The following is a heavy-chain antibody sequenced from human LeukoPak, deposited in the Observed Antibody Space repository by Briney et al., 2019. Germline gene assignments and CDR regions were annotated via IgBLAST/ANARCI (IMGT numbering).Heavy chain of an antibody. D-gene: IGHD1-26*01. J-gene: IGHJ6*03. CDR3: ARDRGIVGTTGYYYMDV. CDR2: IGTSSTTI. Sequence: GGSLRLSCAASGFTFSSYTMNWVRQPPGKGLEWVSNIGTSSTTIYYADSVKGRFTISRDNAKNSLYLQMNSLRVEDTAVYYCARDRGIVGTTGYYYMDVWGKGTTVTVSS. V-gene: IGHV3-48*04. CDR1: GFTFSSYT.